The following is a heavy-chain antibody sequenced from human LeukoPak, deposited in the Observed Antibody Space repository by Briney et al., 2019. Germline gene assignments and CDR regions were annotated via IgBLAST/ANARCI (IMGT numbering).Heavy chain of an antibody. J-gene: IGHJ5*02. CDR2: ISSSSSYM. V-gene: IGHV3-21*01. CDR1: GFTFSSYS. Sequence: GGSLRLSCAASGFTFSSYSMNWVRQAPGKGLEWVSSISSSSSYMYYADSVKGRFTISRDNAKNSLYLQMNSLRAEDTAVYYCARSIAAAGPTEFDPWGQGTLVTVSS. CDR3: ARSIAAAGPTEFDP. D-gene: IGHD6-13*01.